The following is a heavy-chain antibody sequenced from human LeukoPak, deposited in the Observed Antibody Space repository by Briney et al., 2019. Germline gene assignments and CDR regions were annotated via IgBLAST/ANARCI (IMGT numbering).Heavy chain of an antibody. CDR1: GYTFTSYG. D-gene: IGHD6-25*01. J-gene: IGHJ4*02. V-gene: IGHV1-8*02. Sequence: GASVKVSCKASGYTFTSYGISWVRQAPGQGLEWMGWMNPNSGNTGYAPKFQGRVTMTRNTSITTAYMELSSLRSQDTAVYYCARERWAAADYWGQGTLDTVSS. CDR3: ARERWAAADY. CDR2: MNPNSGNT.